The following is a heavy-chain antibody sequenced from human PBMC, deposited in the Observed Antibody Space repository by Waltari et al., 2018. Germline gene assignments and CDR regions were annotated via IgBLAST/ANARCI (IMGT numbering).Heavy chain of an antibody. D-gene: IGHD3-3*01. CDR2: ISAYNGNT. CDR3: ARDLTEFLDPGTADY. V-gene: IGHV1-18*01. J-gene: IGHJ4*02. Sequence: QVQLVQSGAEVKKPGDSVKVSCKASGYTFTSYGISWVRQAPGQGLEWMGWISAYNGNTNYAQKLQGRVTMTTDTSTSTAYMELRSLRSDDTAVYYCARDLTEFLDPGTADYWGQGTLVTVSS. CDR1: GYTFTSYG.